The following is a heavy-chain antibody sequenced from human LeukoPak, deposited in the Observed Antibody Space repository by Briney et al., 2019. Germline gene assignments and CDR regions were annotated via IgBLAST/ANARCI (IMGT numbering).Heavy chain of an antibody. D-gene: IGHD3-22*01. CDR2: ISGSGGST. CDR1: GFTFSSYA. Sequence: GGSLRLSCAASGFTFSSYAMSWVRQAPGKGLEWASAISGSGGSTYYADSVKGRFTISRDNSKNTLYLQMNSLRAEDTAVYYCAKDLIWSYYYDSSGYGGFDYWGQGTLVTVSS. J-gene: IGHJ4*02. V-gene: IGHV3-23*01. CDR3: AKDLIWSYYYDSSGYGGFDY.